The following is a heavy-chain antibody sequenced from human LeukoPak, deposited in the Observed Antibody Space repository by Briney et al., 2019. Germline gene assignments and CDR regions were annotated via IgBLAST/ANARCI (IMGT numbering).Heavy chain of an antibody. CDR2: IKQDGSEK. D-gene: IGHD3-22*01. CDR3: ARDLRDYYDSSGPLGY. Sequence: GGSLRLSCAASGFTFSSYWMSWVRQAPGKGLEWVANIKQDGSEKYYVDSVKGRFTISRDNAKNSLYLQMNSLRAEDTAVYYCARDLRDYYDSSGPLGYWGQGTLVTVSS. J-gene: IGHJ4*02. V-gene: IGHV3-7*01. CDR1: GFTFSSYW.